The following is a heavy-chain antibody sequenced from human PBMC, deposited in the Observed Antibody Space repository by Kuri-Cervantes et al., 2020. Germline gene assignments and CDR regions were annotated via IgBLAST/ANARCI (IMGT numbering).Heavy chain of an antibody. CDR3: AREVYSGSYYGI. Sequence: ASVKVSCKASGYTFTGYYMHWVRQAPGQGLEWMGWINPNSGATNYAQNFQGRVTMTRDTSISTAYVEVSRLRSDDTAVYYCAREVYSGSYYGIWGQGTMVTVSS. D-gene: IGHD1-26*01. J-gene: IGHJ3*02. V-gene: IGHV1-2*02. CDR2: INPNSGAT. CDR1: GYTFTGYY.